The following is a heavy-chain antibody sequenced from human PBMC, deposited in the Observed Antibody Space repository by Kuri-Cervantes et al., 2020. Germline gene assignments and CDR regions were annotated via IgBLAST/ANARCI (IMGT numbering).Heavy chain of an antibody. J-gene: IGHJ3*02. CDR3: AKDRRDGYNYDAFDI. D-gene: IGHD5-24*01. CDR2: ISSSGSTI. CDR1: GFTFSDYY. Sequence: GGSLRLSCAASGFTFSDYYMSWIRQAPGKGLEWVSYISSSGSTIYYADSVKGRFTISRDNAKNSLYLQMNSLRAEGTALYYCAKDRRDGYNYDAFDIWGQGTMVTVSS. V-gene: IGHV3-11*01.